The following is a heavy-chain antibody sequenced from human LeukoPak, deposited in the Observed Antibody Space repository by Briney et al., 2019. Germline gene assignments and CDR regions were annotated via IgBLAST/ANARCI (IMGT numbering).Heavy chain of an antibody. CDR3: ARVVIAAGRGLDY. V-gene: IGHV3-66*02. D-gene: IGHD6-13*01. CDR2: IYSGGST. CDR1: GFTVSSNY. Sequence: GGSLRLSCAASGFTVSSNYMSWVRQAPGKGLEWVSVIYSGGSTYYADSVKGRFTISRDNSKNTLYLQMNSLRAEDTAVYYCARVVIAAGRGLDYWGQGTLVTVSS. J-gene: IGHJ4*02.